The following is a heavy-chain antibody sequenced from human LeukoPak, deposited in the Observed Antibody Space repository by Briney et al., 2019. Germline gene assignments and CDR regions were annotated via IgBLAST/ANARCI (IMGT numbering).Heavy chain of an antibody. CDR3: ARDNAAAGRGPYYYYYGMDV. CDR1: GYTFTNYY. V-gene: IGHV1-2*02. J-gene: IGHJ6*02. D-gene: IGHD6-13*01. Sequence: ASVTVSFTASGYTFTNYYVHWVRQAPGQGLEWMGWIDPNSGGTDCAQRFQGRVTMTRDTSINTAYMDLSRLSSDDTAVYYCARDNAAAGRGPYYYYYGMDVWGQGTTVTVSS. CDR2: IDPNSGGT.